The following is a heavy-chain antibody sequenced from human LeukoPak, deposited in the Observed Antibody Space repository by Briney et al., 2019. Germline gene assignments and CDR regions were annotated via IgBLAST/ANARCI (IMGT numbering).Heavy chain of an antibody. V-gene: IGHV4-59*01. CDR1: GGSISSYY. D-gene: IGHD6-13*01. J-gene: IGHJ4*02. CDR3: ARGAQVWQLVPFDF. Sequence: PPETLSLTCTVSGGSISSYYWTWIRQPPGKGLEWIGYIYYSGSTNYNPSLKSRVTISVDTSKNQFSLKLSSVTAADTAVYHCARGAQVWQLVPFDFWGQRALVSVSS. CDR2: IYYSGST.